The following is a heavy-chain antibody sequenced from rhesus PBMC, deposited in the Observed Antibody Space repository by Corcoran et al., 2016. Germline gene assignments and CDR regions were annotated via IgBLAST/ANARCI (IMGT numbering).Heavy chain of an antibody. CDR1: GYSIISGYG. D-gene: IGHD5-24*01. CDR2: IGGSSGST. V-gene: IGHV4-127*01. J-gene: IGHJ4*01. Sequence: QVQLPESGPGLVKPSEPLSLTCAVFGYSIISGYGWSWIRQPPGKGLEWIGYIGGSSGSTNYNPSLKSRVTISKDTSKNQFSLKLSSVTAADTAVYYCARERYSGYSHFDYWGQGVLVTVSS. CDR3: ARERYSGYSHFDY.